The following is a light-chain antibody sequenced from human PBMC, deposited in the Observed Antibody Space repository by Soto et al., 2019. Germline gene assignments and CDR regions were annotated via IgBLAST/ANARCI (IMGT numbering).Light chain of an antibody. J-gene: IGLJ1*01. CDR1: SSEVGRYNL. CDR2: EVS. Sequence: SVLTQPSSGNWVPGQSITISCNGTSSEVGRYNLVSWYQQRPGKPPKLMIYEVSKRPSALSTRFSGSKSGNTASLTISGLQAEDEADYYCCSYAGSSTPLIFGTGTKVTVL. CDR3: CSYAGSSTPLI. V-gene: IGLV2-23*02.